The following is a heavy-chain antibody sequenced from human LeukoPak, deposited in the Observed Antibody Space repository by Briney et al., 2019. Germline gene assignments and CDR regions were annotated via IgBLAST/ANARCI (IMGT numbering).Heavy chain of an antibody. D-gene: IGHD2-2*02. Sequence: PSETLSLTCAVYGGSFSGYYWSWIRQPPGKGLEWIGEINHSGSTNYNPSLKSRVTISVDTSKNQFSLKLSSVTAADTAVYYCARGCVVVVPAAIFVVASFWFDPWGQGTLVTVSS. V-gene: IGHV4-34*01. CDR2: INHSGST. J-gene: IGHJ5*02. CDR3: ARGCVVVVPAAIFVVASFWFDP. CDR1: GGSFSGYY.